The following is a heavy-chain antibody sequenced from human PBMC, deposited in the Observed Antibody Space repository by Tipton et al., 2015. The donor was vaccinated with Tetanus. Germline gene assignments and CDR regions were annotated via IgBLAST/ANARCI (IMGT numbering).Heavy chain of an antibody. V-gene: IGHV4-31*03. J-gene: IGHJ5*02. Sequence: TLSLTCTVSGGSISSGGYYWSWIRQHPGKGLEWIGYIYYSGSTYYNPSLKSRVTISVDTSKNQFSLKLSSVTAADTAVYYCARGDYYDTPGWFDPWGQGTLVTVSS. CDR3: ARGDYYDTPGWFDP. CDR1: GGSISSGGYY. D-gene: IGHD3-22*01. CDR2: IYYSGST.